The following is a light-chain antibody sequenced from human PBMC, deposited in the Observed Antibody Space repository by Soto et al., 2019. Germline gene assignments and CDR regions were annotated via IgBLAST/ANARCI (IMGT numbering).Light chain of an antibody. J-gene: IGKJ1*01. CDR2: GAF. CDR1: QSVGNN. CDR3: QQTYSPPLT. V-gene: IGKV3D-15*01. Sequence: EIVMTQSPATLSVSPGEITTLSCRASQSVGNNLAWYQQKPGQAPRLLIYGAFSRASGIPDRFSGSGSGTDFTLTISSLQPEDCATDDRQQTYSPPLTFGQGTKVDI.